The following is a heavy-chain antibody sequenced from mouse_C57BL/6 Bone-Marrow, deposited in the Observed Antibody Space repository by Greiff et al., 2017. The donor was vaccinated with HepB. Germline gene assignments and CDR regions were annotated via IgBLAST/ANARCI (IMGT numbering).Heavy chain of an antibody. CDR2: IWWDDDK. D-gene: IGHD2-4*01. CDR3: ARPHYDYDEDWFAY. Sequence: QVTLKVSGPGILQPSQTLSLTCSFSGFSLSTFGMGVGWIRQPSGKGLEWLAHIWWDDDKYYNPALKSRLTITKDTSKNQVFLKIANVDTADTATYYCARPHYDYDEDWFAYWGQGTLVTVSA. V-gene: IGHV8-8*01. J-gene: IGHJ3*01. CDR1: GFSLSTFGMG.